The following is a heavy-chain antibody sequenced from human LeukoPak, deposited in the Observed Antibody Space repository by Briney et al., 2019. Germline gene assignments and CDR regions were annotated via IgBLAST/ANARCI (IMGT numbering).Heavy chain of an antibody. V-gene: IGHV1-18*01. CDR2: ISAYNGNT. J-gene: IGHJ4*02. CDR1: GYTFTSYG. CDR3: ARDRRTGQQLVLTY. D-gene: IGHD6-13*01. Sequence: ASVKVSCKASGYTFTSYGISWVRQAPGQGLEWMGWISAYNGNTNYAQKLQGRVTMTTDTSTSTAYMELRSLRSDDTAVYYCARDRRTGQQLVLTYWGQGTLVTVSS.